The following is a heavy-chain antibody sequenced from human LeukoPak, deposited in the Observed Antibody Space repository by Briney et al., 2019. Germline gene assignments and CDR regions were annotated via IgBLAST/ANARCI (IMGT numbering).Heavy chain of an antibody. V-gene: IGHV4-39*01. CDR1: GGSITSTRFY. CDR2: IHYSGST. D-gene: IGHD3-3*01. J-gene: IGHJ4*02. Sequence: SETLSLTCTVSGGSITSTRFYWGWIRQPPGKGLEWIGSIHYSGSTYYTPSLKSRVTMSVDTSKNQFSLKLSSVTAADTAVIYCARHALETYSDFRRGSLDYWGQGTLVTVSS. CDR3: ARHALETYSDFRRGSLDY.